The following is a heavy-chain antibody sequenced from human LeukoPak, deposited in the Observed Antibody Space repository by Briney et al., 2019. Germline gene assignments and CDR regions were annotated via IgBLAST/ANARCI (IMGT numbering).Heavy chain of an antibody. D-gene: IGHD6-19*01. Sequence: ASVKVSCKASGYTFTGYYMHWVRQAPGQGLEWMGRINPNSGGTNYAQKFQGRVTMTRDTSISTAYMELSRLRSDDTAVYYCATLECGSGWYFSMRSREDFDYWGQGTLVTVSS. CDR1: GYTFTGYY. CDR3: ATLECGSGWYFSMRSREDFDY. CDR2: INPNSGGT. V-gene: IGHV1-2*06. J-gene: IGHJ4*02.